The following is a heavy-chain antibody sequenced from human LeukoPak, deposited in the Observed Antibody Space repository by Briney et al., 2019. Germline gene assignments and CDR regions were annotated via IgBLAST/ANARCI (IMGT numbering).Heavy chain of an antibody. V-gene: IGHV4-59*08. J-gene: IGHJ4*02. CDR1: GGSISSYY. CDR2: IYYSGST. Sequence: SETLSLTCTVSGGSISSYYWSWIRQPPGKGLEWIGYIYYSGSTNYNPSLKSRVTISVDTSKKQFSLKLSSVTAADTAVYYCARLDGGSSVFDYWGQGTLVTVSS. D-gene: IGHD5-24*01. CDR3: ARLDGGSSVFDY.